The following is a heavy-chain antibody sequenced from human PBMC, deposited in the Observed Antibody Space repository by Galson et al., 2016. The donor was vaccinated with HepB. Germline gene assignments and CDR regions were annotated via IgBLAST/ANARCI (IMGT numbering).Heavy chain of an antibody. J-gene: IGHJ4*02. D-gene: IGHD6-13*01. Sequence: TLSLTCTVSGGSISGSGHYWSWIRQHPGKGLEWIGYIHFSGSTYYNPSLKSRVIISVDTSKNQFFLNLSSVTAADTAVYYCARAGDSWYTFPFDYWGQGALVTVSS. CDR2: IHFSGST. V-gene: IGHV4-31*03. CDR1: GGSISGSGHY. CDR3: ARAGDSWYTFPFDY.